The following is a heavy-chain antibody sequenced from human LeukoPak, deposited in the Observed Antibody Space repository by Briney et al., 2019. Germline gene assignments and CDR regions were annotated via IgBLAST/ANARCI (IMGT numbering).Heavy chain of an antibody. Sequence: GGSLRLSCAASGFTFSSYWMSWVRQAPGKGLEWVAVISYDGSNKYYADSVKGRFTISRDNSKNTLYLQMNSLRAEDTAVYYCAKDRDQSTYSYDYWGQGTLVTVSS. J-gene: IGHJ4*02. CDR3: AKDRDQSTYSYDY. CDR1: GFTFSSYW. V-gene: IGHV3-30*18. CDR2: ISYDGSNK. D-gene: IGHD1-26*01.